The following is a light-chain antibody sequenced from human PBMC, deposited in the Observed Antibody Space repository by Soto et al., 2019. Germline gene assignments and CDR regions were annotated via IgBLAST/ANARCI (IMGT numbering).Light chain of an antibody. CDR1: QDISNY. V-gene: IGKV1-33*01. Sequence: DIQMTQSPSSLSASLGDSVTIXXQASQDISNYLNWYQQKPGKAPKLXIYDASNLETGVPSRFSGSGSGTDFTFTISSLQPEDIATYYCQQYENLPLTFGGGTKVDIK. CDR3: QQYENLPLT. CDR2: DAS. J-gene: IGKJ4*01.